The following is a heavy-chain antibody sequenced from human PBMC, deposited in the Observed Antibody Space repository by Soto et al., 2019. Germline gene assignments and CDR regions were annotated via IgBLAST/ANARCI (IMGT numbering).Heavy chain of an antibody. CDR1: GYTFTSYY. J-gene: IGHJ6*02. CDR3: ARVYSGYGRVASHYYYNGMDV. CDR2: INPSGGST. D-gene: IGHD5-12*01. Sequence: GASVKVSCKASGYTFTSYYMHWVRQAPGQGLEWMGIINPSGGSTSYAQKFQGRVTMTRDTSTSTVYMELSSLRSEDTAVYYCARVYSGYGRVASHYYYNGMDVWGHGITVTVSS. V-gene: IGHV1-46*01.